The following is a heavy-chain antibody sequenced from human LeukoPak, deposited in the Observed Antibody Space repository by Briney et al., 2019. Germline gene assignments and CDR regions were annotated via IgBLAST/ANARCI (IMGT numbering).Heavy chain of an antibody. Sequence: GRSLRLSCVGSGFSLDDYAMHWVRQVPGKGLEWVSSISWDSSNAAYADSVKGRFTISRDNAENSLYLQMNSLRPEDTAFYYCIKDMGFDLLKDAFHIWGQGTLVTVSS. J-gene: IGHJ3*02. D-gene: IGHD3-9*01. CDR3: IKDMGFDLLKDAFHI. V-gene: IGHV3-9*01. CDR2: ISWDSSNA. CDR1: GFSLDDYA.